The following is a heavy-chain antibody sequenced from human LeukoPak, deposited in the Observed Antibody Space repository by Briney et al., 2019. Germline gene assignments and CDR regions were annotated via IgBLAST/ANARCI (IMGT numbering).Heavy chain of an antibody. CDR3: ARDPRTVRI. J-gene: IGHJ4*02. D-gene: IGHD1-1*01. V-gene: IGHV3-11*06. CDR1: GFTFSDSY. Sequence: GGSLRLSCAASGFTFSDSYMTWVRQAPGKGLEWLSYISGNSGDTNYADSVKGRFTISRDNAKNSLYLQMNSLRVEDTAVYYCARDPRTVRIWGQGTLVTVSS. CDR2: ISGNSGDT.